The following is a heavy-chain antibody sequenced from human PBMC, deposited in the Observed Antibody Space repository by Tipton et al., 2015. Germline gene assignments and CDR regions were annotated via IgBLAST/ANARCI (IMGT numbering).Heavy chain of an antibody. J-gene: IGHJ4*02. CDR3: ARFGWGTGFDY. CDR1: GFRFDDYG. D-gene: IGHD1-1*01. CDR2: ITWNGGSF. Sequence: SLRLSCAASGFRFDDYGMHWVRQVPGKGLEWVSSITWNGGSFAYADSVKGRFTISRDNAKNSLYLQMNSLRDDDTAAYYCARFGWGTGFDYWGQGTLVTVSS. V-gene: IGHV3-9*01.